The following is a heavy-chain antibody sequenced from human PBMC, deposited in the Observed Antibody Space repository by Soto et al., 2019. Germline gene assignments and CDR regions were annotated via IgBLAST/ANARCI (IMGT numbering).Heavy chain of an antibody. CDR3: ARHGYNYGGGYFDY. D-gene: IGHD5-18*01. CDR2: IYSGGST. CDR1: GVTVSSNY. J-gene: IGHJ4*02. V-gene: IGHV3-66*04. Sequence: EVQLVESGGGLVQPGGSLRLSCAASGVTVSSNYMSWVRQAPGKGLEWVSVIYSGGSTYYADSVKGRFTISRDNYKNTLYLQMNSLRAEDTAVYYCARHGYNYGGGYFDYWGRGTLVTVSS.